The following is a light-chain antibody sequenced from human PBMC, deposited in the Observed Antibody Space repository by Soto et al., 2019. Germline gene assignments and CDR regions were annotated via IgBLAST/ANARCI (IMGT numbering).Light chain of an antibody. V-gene: IGKV3-15*01. J-gene: IGKJ1*01. CDR2: GAS. CDR1: QSVGSN. Sequence: EIVMTQSPATLSVSPGERATLSCRASQSVGSNLAWYQQKPGQAPRLLIYGASTRATGIPARFSGSGSGTEFTLTISSLQSEDFAVSYCQQYNNWPWTFGQGTKVEIQ. CDR3: QQYNNWPWT.